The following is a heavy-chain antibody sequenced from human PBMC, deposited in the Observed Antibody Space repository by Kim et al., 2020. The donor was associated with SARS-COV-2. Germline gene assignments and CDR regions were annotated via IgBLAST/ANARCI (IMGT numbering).Heavy chain of an antibody. V-gene: IGHV4-4*07. Sequence: YTPSLKRRVTMSEDTSKNQFSLKLSSVTAADTAVYYCARAEVGAEYYFDSWGQGTLVTVSS. D-gene: IGHD1-26*01. J-gene: IGHJ4*02. CDR3: ARAEVGAEYYFDS.